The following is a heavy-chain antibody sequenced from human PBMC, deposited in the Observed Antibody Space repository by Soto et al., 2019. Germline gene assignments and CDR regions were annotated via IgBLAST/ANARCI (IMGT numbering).Heavy chain of an antibody. CDR3: ARGDYRVAAAGGG. Sequence: QVQLQQWGAGLLKPSETLSLTCAVYGGSFSGYYWSWIRQPPGKGLEWIGEINHSGSTNYNPSLKSRVTISVDTSKNQFSLKLSSVTAADTAVYYCARGDYRVAAAGGGWGQGTLVTVSP. CDR1: GGSFSGYY. D-gene: IGHD6-13*01. J-gene: IGHJ4*02. V-gene: IGHV4-34*01. CDR2: INHSGST.